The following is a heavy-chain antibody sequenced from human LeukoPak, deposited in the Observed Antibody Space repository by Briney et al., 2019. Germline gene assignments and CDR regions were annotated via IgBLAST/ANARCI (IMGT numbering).Heavy chain of an antibody. Sequence: ASVKVSCKASGYTFTGYYMHWVRQPPGQGLEWMGRINPNSGGTNYAQKFQGRVTMTRDTSISTAYMELSGLRSDDTAVYYRARVRSSSWTTFDYWGQGTLVTVSS. CDR3: ARVRSSSWTTFDY. CDR2: INPNSGGT. CDR1: GYTFTGYY. J-gene: IGHJ4*02. D-gene: IGHD6-13*01. V-gene: IGHV1-2*06.